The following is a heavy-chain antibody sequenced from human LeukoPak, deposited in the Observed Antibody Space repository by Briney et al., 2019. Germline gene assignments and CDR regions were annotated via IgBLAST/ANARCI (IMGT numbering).Heavy chain of an antibody. CDR2: IYTSGST. V-gene: IGHV4-4*07. Sequence: SETLSLTCTVSGGSISSYYWSWIRQPAGKGLEWIGRIYTSGSTNYNPSLKSRVTMSVDTSKNQFSLKLSSVTAADTAVYYCARSPTDYGDYLGDAFDIWGQGTMVTVPS. D-gene: IGHD4-17*01. J-gene: IGHJ3*02. CDR3: ARSPTDYGDYLGDAFDI. CDR1: GGSISSYY.